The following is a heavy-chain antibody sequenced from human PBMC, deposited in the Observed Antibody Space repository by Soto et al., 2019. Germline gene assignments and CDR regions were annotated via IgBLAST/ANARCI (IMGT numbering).Heavy chain of an antibody. V-gene: IGHV1-69*01. CDR2: IIPIFGTA. D-gene: IGHD3-22*01. J-gene: IGHJ4*02. CDR1: GGTFSSYA. Sequence: QVQLVQSGAEVKKPGSSVKVSCKASGGTFSSYAISWVRQAPGQGLEWMGGIIPIFGTANYAQKFQGRVTITADESTSTAYMEMSSLRSEDTAVYYCARDPQLHYYDSSGYFHYWGQGTLVTVSS. CDR3: ARDPQLHYYDSSGYFHY.